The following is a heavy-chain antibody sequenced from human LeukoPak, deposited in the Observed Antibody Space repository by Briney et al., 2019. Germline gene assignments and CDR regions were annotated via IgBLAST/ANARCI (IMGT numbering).Heavy chain of an antibody. CDR1: GYTFTSYA. CDR2: INTNTGNP. Sequence: ASVKVSCKASGYTFTSYAMNWVRQAPGQGLEWMGWINTNTGNPTYAQGFTGRFVFSLVTSVSTAYLQISSLKAEDTAVYYCARVYCSGGSCYSGLGGYWGQGTLVTVSS. CDR3: ARVYCSGGSCYSGLGGY. D-gene: IGHD2-15*01. J-gene: IGHJ4*02. V-gene: IGHV7-4-1*02.